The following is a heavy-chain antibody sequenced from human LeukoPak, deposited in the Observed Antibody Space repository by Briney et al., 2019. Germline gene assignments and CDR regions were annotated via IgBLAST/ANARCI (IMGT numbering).Heavy chain of an antibody. Sequence: PSETLSLTCAVSGYSISSGYYWGWIRQPPGKGLEWIGSIYHSGSTYYNPSLKSRVTISVDTSKNQFSLRLGSVTAADTAVYYCAREGYSYGYYFDYWGQGTLVTVSS. V-gene: IGHV4-38-2*02. D-gene: IGHD5-18*01. CDR1: GYSISSGYY. CDR2: IYHSGST. J-gene: IGHJ4*02. CDR3: AREGYSYGYYFDY.